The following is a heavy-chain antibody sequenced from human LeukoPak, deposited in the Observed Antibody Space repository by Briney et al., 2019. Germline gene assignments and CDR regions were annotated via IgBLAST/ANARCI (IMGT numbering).Heavy chain of an antibody. CDR2: IYYSGST. CDR1: GGSISSSSYY. CDR3: ARAYGGNSQYFQH. J-gene: IGHJ1*01. D-gene: IGHD4-23*01. V-gene: IGHV4-39*07. Sequence: SETLSLTCTVSGGSISSSSYYWGWIRQPPGKGLEWIGSIYYSGSTYYNPSLKSRVTISLDTSKNQFSLKLSSVTAADTAVYYCARAYGGNSQYFQHWGQGTLVTVSS.